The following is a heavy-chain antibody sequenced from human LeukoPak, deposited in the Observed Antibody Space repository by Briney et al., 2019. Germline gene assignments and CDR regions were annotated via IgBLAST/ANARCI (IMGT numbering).Heavy chain of an antibody. CDR3: AREREQWLALDY. CDR2: INPSGGST. Sequence: VSVKVSCKASGYTFTSYYMHWVRQAPGQGLESMGIINPSGGSTSYAQKFQGRVTMTRDTSTSTVYMELSSLRSEDTAVYYCAREREQWLALDYWGQGTLVTVSS. CDR1: GYTFTSYY. D-gene: IGHD6-19*01. V-gene: IGHV1-46*01. J-gene: IGHJ4*02.